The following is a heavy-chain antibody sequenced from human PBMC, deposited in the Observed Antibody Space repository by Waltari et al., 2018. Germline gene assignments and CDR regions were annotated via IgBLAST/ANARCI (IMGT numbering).Heavy chain of an antibody. J-gene: IGHJ4*02. V-gene: IGHV4-34*01. CDR3: ARTGDPAVFVDY. CDR2: INHSGST. Sequence: QVQLQQWGAGLLKPSETLSLTCAVYGGSFSGYYWSWIRQPPGKGLEWIGEINHSGSTNYNPSLKSRVTISVDTSKNQFSLKLSSVTAADTAVYYCARTGDPAVFVDYWGQGTLVTVSS. D-gene: IGHD6-19*01. CDR1: GGSFSGYY.